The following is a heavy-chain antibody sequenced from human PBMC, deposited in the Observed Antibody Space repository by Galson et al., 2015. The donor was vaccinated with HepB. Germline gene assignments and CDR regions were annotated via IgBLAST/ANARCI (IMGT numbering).Heavy chain of an antibody. D-gene: IGHD5-12*01. CDR1: GFTFSSYG. CDR3: AKAGGYSGQYYFDY. Sequence: SLRLSCAASGFTFSSYGMHWVRQAPGKGLEWVAVISYDGSNKYYADSVKGRFTISRDNSKNTLYLQMNSLRAEDTAVYYCAKAGGYSGQYYFDYWGQGTLVTVSS. J-gene: IGHJ4*02. CDR2: ISYDGSNK. V-gene: IGHV3-30*18.